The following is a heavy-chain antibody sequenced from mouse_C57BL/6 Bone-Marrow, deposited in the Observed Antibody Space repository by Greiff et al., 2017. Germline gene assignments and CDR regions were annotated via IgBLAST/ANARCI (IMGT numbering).Heavy chain of an antibody. Sequence: QVQLQQSGAELVRPGASVTLSCKASGYTFTDYEMHWVKQTPVHGLEWIGAIDPETGGTAYNQKFKGKAILTADKSSSTAYMELRSLTSEDSAVYYCTRRYYGSSMDYWGQGTSVTVSS. J-gene: IGHJ4*01. CDR2: IDPETGGT. CDR1: GYTFTDYE. CDR3: TRRYYGSSMDY. D-gene: IGHD1-1*01. V-gene: IGHV1-15*01.